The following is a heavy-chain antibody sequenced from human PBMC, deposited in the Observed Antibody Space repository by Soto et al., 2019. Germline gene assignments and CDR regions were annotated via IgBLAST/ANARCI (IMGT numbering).Heavy chain of an antibody. J-gene: IGHJ5*02. CDR1: GFTFSSYW. V-gene: IGHV3-74*01. Sequence: PGGSLRLSCAASGFTFSSYWMHWVRQVPGKGLVWVSRINDDGTSTTYADSVKGRFTVSRDNAKNTLYLQMNSLRAEDTAVYYCANRQKYCSSTSCYDWFDPWGQGTLVTVS. CDR2: INDDGTST. D-gene: IGHD2-2*01. CDR3: ANRQKYCSSTSCYDWFDP.